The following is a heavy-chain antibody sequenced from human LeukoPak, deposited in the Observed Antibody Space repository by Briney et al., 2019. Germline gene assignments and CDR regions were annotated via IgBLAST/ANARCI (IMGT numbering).Heavy chain of an antibody. J-gene: IGHJ4*02. Sequence: PGGSLRLSCAASGFTFSSYAMSWVRQAPGKGLEWVAHINQDGSKEYYMDSVKARFTISRDNATNSLSLQMNSLRAEDTAVYYCVRDGGVSGYDLLDYWGQGTLVTVSS. CDR3: VRDGGVSGYDLLDY. V-gene: IGHV3-7*01. D-gene: IGHD5-12*01. CDR2: INQDGSKE. CDR1: GFTFSSYA.